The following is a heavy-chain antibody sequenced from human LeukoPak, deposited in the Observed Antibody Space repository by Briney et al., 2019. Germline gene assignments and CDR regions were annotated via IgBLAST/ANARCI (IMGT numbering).Heavy chain of an antibody. V-gene: IGHV3-23*01. CDR1: GFTFSSYA. D-gene: IGHD2-8*01. Sequence: GGSLRLSCAASGFTFSSYAMSWVRQAPGKGLEWVSAISGSGGSTYYADSVKGRFTISRDNSKNTLYLQMNSLRAEDTAVYYCAKVAGYCTNGVCYYFDYWGREPWSPSPQ. CDR2: ISGSGGST. CDR3: AKVAGYCTNGVCYYFDY. J-gene: IGHJ4*02.